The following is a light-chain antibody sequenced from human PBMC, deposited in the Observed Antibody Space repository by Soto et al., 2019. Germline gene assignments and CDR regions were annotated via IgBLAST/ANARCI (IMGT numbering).Light chain of an antibody. CDR3: LRDQSYWT. CDR1: QSISRQ. J-gene: IGKJ1*01. Sequence: DIQMTQSPSTLSASVGDRVSITCRASQSISRQLAWYQQKPGKAPNLLIYQASNLATGVPSRFTGSGSGTELTLTISSVQPDALATYCRLRDQSYWTFGQGTKVEVK. CDR2: QAS. V-gene: IGKV1-5*03.